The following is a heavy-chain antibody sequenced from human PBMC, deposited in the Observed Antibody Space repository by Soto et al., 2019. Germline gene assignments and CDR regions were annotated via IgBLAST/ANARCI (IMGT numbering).Heavy chain of an antibody. CDR2: INSDGSST. V-gene: IGHV3-74*01. CDR3: ARDSTAALHYYYYMDV. CDR1: GFTFSSYW. D-gene: IGHD6-13*01. J-gene: IGHJ6*03. Sequence: GGSLRLSCAASGFTFSSYWMHWVRQAPGKGLVWVSRINSDGSSTSYADSVKGRFTISRDNAKNTLYLQMNSLRAEDTAVYYCARDSTAALHYYYYMDVWGKGTTVTVSS.